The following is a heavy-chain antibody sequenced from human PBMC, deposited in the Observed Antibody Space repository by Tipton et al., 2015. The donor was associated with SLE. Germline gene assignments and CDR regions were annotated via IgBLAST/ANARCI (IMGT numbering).Heavy chain of an antibody. V-gene: IGHV4-39*07. J-gene: IGHJ4*02. CDR1: AGSISSVHYY. D-gene: IGHD6-19*01. Sequence: TLSLTCTVSAGSISSVHYYWGWIRQPPGKDLEWIGSMSYSGNTYYNPSLKRRVTMSVDTSKNQFSLKLTSVTAADTAVYYCASEILRDYGSAWGPDYWGQGTLVTVSS. CDR3: ASEILRDYGSAWGPDY. CDR2: MSYSGNT.